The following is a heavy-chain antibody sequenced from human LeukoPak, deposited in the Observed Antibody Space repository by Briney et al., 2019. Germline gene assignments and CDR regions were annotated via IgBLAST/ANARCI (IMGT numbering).Heavy chain of an antibody. CDR1: GGSISSGSYY. D-gene: IGHD3-22*01. CDR3: ARQDYYDTGTWYFDL. V-gene: IGHV4-39*07. Sequence: KTSETLSLTCTVSGGSISSGSYYWGWIRQPPGKGLEWIGNIYYSGSTYYNPSLKSRVTISMDKSKNQFSLKLSSVTAADTAVYYCARQDYYDTGTWYFDLWGRGTLVTVSS. J-gene: IGHJ2*01. CDR2: IYYSGST.